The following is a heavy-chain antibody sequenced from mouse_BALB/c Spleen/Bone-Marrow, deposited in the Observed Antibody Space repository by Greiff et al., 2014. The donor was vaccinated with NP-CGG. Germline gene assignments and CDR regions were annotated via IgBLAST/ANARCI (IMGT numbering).Heavy chain of an antibody. Sequence: IQQKKTGAELVKPGASVKLSCTASGFNIKDTYMHWVKQRPVQGLEWIGRIDPANGNTKYDPKFQGKATITADTSSNTAYLQLSSLTSEGTAVYYCAPYYYGSSQFAYWGQGTLVTVSA. CDR3: APYYYGSSQFAY. V-gene: IGHV14-3*02. D-gene: IGHD1-1*01. CDR1: GFNIKDTY. J-gene: IGHJ3*01. CDR2: IDPANGNT.